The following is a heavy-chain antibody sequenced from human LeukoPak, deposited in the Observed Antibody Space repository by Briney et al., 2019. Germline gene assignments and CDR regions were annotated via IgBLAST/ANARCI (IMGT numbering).Heavy chain of an antibody. CDR3: ARDYGGNSVH. CDR2: IKEDGSEK. CDR1: GFTFNNYW. J-gene: IGHJ4*02. Sequence: GGSLRLSCTASGFTFNNYWMSWVRQAPGKGLEWVANIKEDGSEKHYVDSVKGRFTISRDNARNSLHLQMNSLRADDTAMYYCARDYGGNSVHWGQGTLVTVSS. V-gene: IGHV3-7*01. D-gene: IGHD4-23*01.